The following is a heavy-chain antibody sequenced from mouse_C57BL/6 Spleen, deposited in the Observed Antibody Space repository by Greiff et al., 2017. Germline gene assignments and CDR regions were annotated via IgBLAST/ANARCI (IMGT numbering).Heavy chain of an antibody. CDR2: INPNYGTT. CDR3: ASPTVERDYAMDY. V-gene: IGHV1-39*01. CDR1: GYSFTDYN. Sequence: EVQLQQSGPELVKPGASVKISCKASGYSFTDYNMNWVKQSHGKSLEWIGVINPNYGTTSYNQKFKGKATLTVDQSSSTAYMQLNSLTSEDSAVYYCASPTVERDYAMDYWGQGTSVTVSS. J-gene: IGHJ4*01. D-gene: IGHD1-1*01.